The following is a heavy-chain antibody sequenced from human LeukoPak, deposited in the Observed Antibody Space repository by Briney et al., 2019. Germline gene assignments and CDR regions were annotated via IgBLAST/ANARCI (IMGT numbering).Heavy chain of an antibody. D-gene: IGHD3-22*01. Sequence: SETLSLTCAVYGGSFSGYYWSWIRQPPGKGLEWIGEINHSGSTNYNPSLKSRVTISVDTSKNQFSLKLSSVTAADTAVYYCARRRYYDSSETDAFDIWGQGTMVTVSS. CDR2: INHSGST. CDR1: GGSFSGYY. CDR3: ARRRYYDSSETDAFDI. V-gene: IGHV4-34*01. J-gene: IGHJ3*02.